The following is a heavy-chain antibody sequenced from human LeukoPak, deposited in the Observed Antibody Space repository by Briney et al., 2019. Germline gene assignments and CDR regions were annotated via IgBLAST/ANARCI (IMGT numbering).Heavy chain of an antibody. Sequence: GGSLRLSCAASGFTFSIYSMNWVRQAPGKGLEWVSSISSSSSYIYYADSVKGRFTISRDNAKNSLYLQMNSLRAEDTAVYYCGYYYDSSGWVPYYFDYWGQGTLVTVSS. CDR3: GYYYDSSGWVPYYFDY. D-gene: IGHD3-22*01. CDR1: GFTFSIYS. CDR2: ISSSSSYI. J-gene: IGHJ4*02. V-gene: IGHV3-21*01.